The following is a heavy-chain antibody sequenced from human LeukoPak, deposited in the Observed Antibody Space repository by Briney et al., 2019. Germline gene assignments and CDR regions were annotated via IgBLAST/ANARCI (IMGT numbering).Heavy chain of an antibody. J-gene: IGHJ4*02. CDR2: ISRSGSTR. CDR1: GFTFSSYE. CDR3: ARSGYSYGQPFDY. D-gene: IGHD5-18*01. V-gene: IGHV3-48*03. Sequence: GGSLRLSCAASGFTFSSYEMNWVRQAPVKGLEWVSYISRSGSTRYYADSVKGRFTISRDNAKNSLYLQMNSLRAEDTAVYFCARSGYSYGQPFDYWGQGALVNVSS.